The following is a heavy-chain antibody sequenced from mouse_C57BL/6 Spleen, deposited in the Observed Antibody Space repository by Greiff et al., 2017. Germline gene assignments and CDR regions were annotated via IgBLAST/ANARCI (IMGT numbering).Heavy chain of an antibody. Sequence: VQLQQPGAELVRPGSSVKLSCKASGYTFTSYWMDWVKQRPGQGLEWIGNIYPSDNETHYNQKFKDKATLTVDKSSSTAYMQLSSLTSEDSAVYYCAGGLLPFAYWGQGTLVTVSA. CDR1: GYTFTSYW. CDR2: IYPSDNET. V-gene: IGHV1-61*01. D-gene: IGHD1-1*01. J-gene: IGHJ3*01. CDR3: AGGLLPFAY.